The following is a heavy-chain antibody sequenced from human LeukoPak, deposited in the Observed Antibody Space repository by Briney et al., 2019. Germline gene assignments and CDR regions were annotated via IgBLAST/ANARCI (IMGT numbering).Heavy chain of an antibody. Sequence: ASVKVSCKASGYTFSSYGIGWVRQAPGQGLEWMGWISAYNGNTNYAQNLQGRVTMTTDTSTSTAYMELRSLRSDDTAVYYCAGDLRYSRAWYPSGMDVWGKGTTVTISS. CDR3: AGDLRYSRAWYPSGMDV. J-gene: IGHJ6*03. V-gene: IGHV1-18*01. CDR2: ISAYNGNT. D-gene: IGHD6-19*01. CDR1: GYTFSSYG.